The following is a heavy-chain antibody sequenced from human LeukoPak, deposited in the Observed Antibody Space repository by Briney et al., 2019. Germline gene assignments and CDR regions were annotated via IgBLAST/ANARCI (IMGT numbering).Heavy chain of an antibody. V-gene: IGHV1-2*02. CDR3: ARVPPTGTGTARPFDY. CDR2: INPNSGGT. Sequence: RRASVKVSCKASGGTFSSYAISWVRQAPGQGLEWMGWINPNSGGTNYAQKFQGRVTMTRDTSISTAYMELSRLRSDDTAVYYCARVPPTGTGTARPFDYWGQGTLVTVSS. CDR1: GGTFSSYA. J-gene: IGHJ4*02. D-gene: IGHD1-1*01.